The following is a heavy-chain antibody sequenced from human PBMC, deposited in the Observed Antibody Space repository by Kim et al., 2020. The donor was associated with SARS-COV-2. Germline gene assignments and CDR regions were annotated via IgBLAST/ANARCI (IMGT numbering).Heavy chain of an antibody. D-gene: IGHD3-22*01. J-gene: IGHJ4*02. CDR3: AHLVVVINGYYFDY. Sequence: SPSLKSRLTITKDTSTNQVVLTMTNMDPVDTASYYCAHLVVVINGYYFDYWGQGTLVTVSS. V-gene: IGHV2-5*01.